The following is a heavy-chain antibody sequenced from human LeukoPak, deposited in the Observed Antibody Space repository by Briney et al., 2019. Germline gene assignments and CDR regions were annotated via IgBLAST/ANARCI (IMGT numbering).Heavy chain of an antibody. CDR3: TRDRITGTARY. D-gene: IGHD1-7*01. V-gene: IGHV3-49*03. J-gene: IGHJ4*02. CDR1: GFTFGDYA. Sequence: GGSLRLSCTASGFTFGDYAMSWFRQAPGKGLEWVGFVRSKAYGGTTEYAASVKGRITISRDDSKSIAYLQMNSLKTEDTAVYYCTRDRITGTARYWGQGTLVTVSS. CDR2: VRSKAYGGTT.